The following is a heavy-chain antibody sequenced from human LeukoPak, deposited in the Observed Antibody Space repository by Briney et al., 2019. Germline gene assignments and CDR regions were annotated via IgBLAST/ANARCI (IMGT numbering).Heavy chain of an antibody. Sequence: SETLSLTCTVSGGSISSYYWSWIRQPTGKGLEWIGRIYTTGSTNYNPSLKSRVTMSVDTSKNLFSLKLSSVTAADTAVYYCARHSRSVDYGSGSYTWDYWGQGTLVTVSS. D-gene: IGHD3-10*01. CDR2: IYTTGST. CDR1: GGSISSYY. CDR3: ARHSRSVDYGSGSYTWDY. J-gene: IGHJ4*02. V-gene: IGHV4-4*07.